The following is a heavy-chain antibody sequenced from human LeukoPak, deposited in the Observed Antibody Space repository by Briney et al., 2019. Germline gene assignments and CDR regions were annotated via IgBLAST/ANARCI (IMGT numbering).Heavy chain of an antibody. Sequence: GGSLRLSCAASGFTLDDYAMHWVRQAPGKGMEWVSGISWNSGSIGYADSVKGRFTISRDNAKNSLYLQMNSLRAEDMALYYCAKDLSRRVTVTRAFDYWGQGTLVTVSS. V-gene: IGHV3-9*03. CDR3: AKDLSRRVTVTRAFDY. CDR2: ISWNSGSI. D-gene: IGHD4-17*01. J-gene: IGHJ4*02. CDR1: GFTLDDYA.